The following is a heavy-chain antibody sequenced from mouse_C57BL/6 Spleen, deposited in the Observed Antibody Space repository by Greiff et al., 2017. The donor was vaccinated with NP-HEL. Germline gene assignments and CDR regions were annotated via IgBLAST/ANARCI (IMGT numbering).Heavy chain of an antibody. CDR1: GYTFTSYW. CDR3: ARALPQGAYAMDY. Sequence: QVQLQQPGAELVKPGASVKLSCKASGYTFTSYWMHWVKQRPGHGLEWIGMIHPNSGSTNYNEKFKSKATLTVDKSSSTAYMQLSSLTSEDSAVYYCARALPQGAYAMDYWGQGTSVTVSS. V-gene: IGHV1-64*01. D-gene: IGHD2-10*01. CDR2: IHPNSGST. J-gene: IGHJ4*01.